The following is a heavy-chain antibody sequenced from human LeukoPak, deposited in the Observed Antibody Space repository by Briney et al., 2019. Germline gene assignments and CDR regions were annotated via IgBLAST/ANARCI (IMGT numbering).Heavy chain of an antibody. V-gene: IGHV3-23*01. CDR1: GFTFSSYA. CDR3: AKVDQSGTTVLRRRSLDY. J-gene: IGHJ4*02. D-gene: IGHD1-7*01. CDR2: ISGSGGST. Sequence: GGSLRLSCAASGFTFSSYAMSWVRQAPGKGLEWVSAISGSGGSTYYADSVKGRFTISRDNSKNTLYLQMNSLRAEDTAVYYCAKVDQSGTTVLRRRSLDYWGQGTLVTVSS.